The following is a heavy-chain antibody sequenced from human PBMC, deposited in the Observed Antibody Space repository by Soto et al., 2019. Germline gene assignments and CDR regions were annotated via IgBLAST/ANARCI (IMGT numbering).Heavy chain of an antibody. J-gene: IGHJ4*02. V-gene: IGHV1-69*13. CDR2: IIPIFGTA. D-gene: IGHD2-2*01. Sequence: ASVKVSCKASGGTFSSYAISWVRQAPGQGLEWMGGIIPIFGTANYAQKFQGRVTITADESTSTAYMELSSLRSEDTAVYFCVYCSSTSCDANQYFDYGGQGTLVT. CDR1: GGTFSSYA. CDR3: VYCSSTSCDANQYFDY.